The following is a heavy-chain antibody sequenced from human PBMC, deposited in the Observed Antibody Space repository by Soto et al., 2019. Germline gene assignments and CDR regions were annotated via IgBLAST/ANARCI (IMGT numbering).Heavy chain of an antibody. J-gene: IGHJ3*02. Sequence: QVQLQESGPGLVKPAQTLSLTCTVSGGSISSGDYWWSWIRQPPGKGLEWIGYMSSTGNTYYKPSHKRRVTVAVDTSKIQLSLKVNSVPAADTAVYYCARDRPGTGRNAFDIWGEGTMVTISS. CDR3: ARDRPGTGRNAFDI. CDR1: GGSISSGDYW. D-gene: IGHD1-1*01. CDR2: MSSTGNT. V-gene: IGHV4-30-4*08.